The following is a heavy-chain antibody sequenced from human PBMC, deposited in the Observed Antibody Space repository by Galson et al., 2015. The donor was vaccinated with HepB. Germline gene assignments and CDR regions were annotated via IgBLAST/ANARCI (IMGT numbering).Heavy chain of an antibody. CDR2: MNPNSGNT. J-gene: IGHJ4*02. D-gene: IGHD3-22*01. V-gene: IGHV1-8*01. CDR1: GYTFTNYD. Sequence: SVKVSCKASGYTFTNYDINWVRQATGQGLEWMGWMNPNSGNTGYTQKFQGRVTMTRNTSITTAYMELSSLRSEDTAVYYCARGRNLFYYDSSGTLFDYWGQGTLVTVSS. CDR3: ARGRNLFYYDSSGTLFDY.